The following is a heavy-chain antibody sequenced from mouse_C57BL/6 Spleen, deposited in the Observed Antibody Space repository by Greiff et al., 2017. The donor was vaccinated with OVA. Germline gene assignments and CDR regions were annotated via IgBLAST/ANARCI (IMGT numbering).Heavy chain of an antibody. D-gene: IGHD1-1*01. CDR2: IYPRSGNT. CDR3: ARGYGSSPYYFDY. CDR1: GYTFTSYG. V-gene: IGHV1-81*01. J-gene: IGHJ2*01. Sequence: LVESGAELARPGASVKLSCKASGYTFTSYGISWVKQRTGQGLEWIGEIYPRSGNTYYNEKFKGKATLTADKSSSTAYMELRSLTSEDSAVYFCARGYGSSPYYFDYWGQGTTLTVSS.